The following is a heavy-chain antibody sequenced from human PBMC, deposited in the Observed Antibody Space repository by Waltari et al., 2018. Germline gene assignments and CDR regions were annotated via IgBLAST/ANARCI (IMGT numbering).Heavy chain of an antibody. D-gene: IGHD6-19*01. V-gene: IGHV1-69*01. Sequence: QVQLVQSGAEVKKPGSSVKVSCKASGGTFSSYAISWVRQAPGQGLEWMGGIIPIFGTANYAPKFQGRVTITADESTSTAYMELSSLRSEDTAVYYCARARGGYSSGWWYGMDVWGQGTTVTVSS. J-gene: IGHJ6*02. CDR3: ARARGGYSSGWWYGMDV. CDR2: IIPIFGTA. CDR1: GGTFSSYA.